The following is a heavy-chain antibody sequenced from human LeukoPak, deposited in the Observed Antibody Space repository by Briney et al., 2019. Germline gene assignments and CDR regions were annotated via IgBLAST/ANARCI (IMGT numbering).Heavy chain of an antibody. J-gene: IGHJ5*02. CDR1: GGSISSGGNS. CDR2: IYHSGST. Sequence: SETLSLTCAVSGGSISSGGNSWSWIRQPPGKGLEWIGYIYHSGSTYYNPSLKSRVTISVDRSKNQFSLKLSSVTAADTAVYYCARAVGSSGPYNWFDPWGQGTLVTVSS. D-gene: IGHD3-22*01. V-gene: IGHV4-30-2*01. CDR3: ARAVGSSGPYNWFDP.